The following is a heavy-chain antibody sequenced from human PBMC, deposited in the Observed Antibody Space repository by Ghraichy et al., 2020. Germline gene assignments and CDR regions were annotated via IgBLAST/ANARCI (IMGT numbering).Heavy chain of an antibody. J-gene: IGHJ4*02. CDR3: AKGNLGMAVAGPASEY. V-gene: IGHV3-23*01. D-gene: IGHD6-19*01. CDR2: IIGSGGST. Sequence: LSLTCAASGFTFSSYAMSWVRQAPGKGLEWVSAIIGSGGSTYYADSVTGRFTISRDNSKNTLYLQMNSLRAEDTAVYFCAKGNLGMAVAGPASEYWGQGTRVTVSS. CDR1: GFTFSSYA.